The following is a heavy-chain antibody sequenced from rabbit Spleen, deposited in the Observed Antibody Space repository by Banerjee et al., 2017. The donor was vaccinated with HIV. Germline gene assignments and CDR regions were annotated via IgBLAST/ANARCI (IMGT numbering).Heavy chain of an antibody. CDR3: ARDGDGTNVFWNFNF. Sequence: QSLEESGGGLVKPGASLTLTCKASGLDFSGDSYDSYMCWVRQAPGKGLEWIACIDIGSSGFTYFASWAKGRFTISKTSSTTVTLQMTSLTAADTATYFCARDGDGTNVFWNFNFWGQGTLVTVS. V-gene: IGHV1S40*01. CDR2: IDIGSSGFT. D-gene: IGHD7-1*01. CDR1: GLDFSGDSY. J-gene: IGHJ4*01.